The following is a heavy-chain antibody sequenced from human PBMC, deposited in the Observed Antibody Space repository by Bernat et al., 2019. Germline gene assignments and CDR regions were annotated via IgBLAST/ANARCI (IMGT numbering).Heavy chain of an antibody. Sequence: VQLVESGGGLVQPGGSLRLSCAASGFTFSSYWMHWVRQAPGKGLEWVAVIWYDGSKQDHTDSVKGRFTISRDNSKNTLYLQMNTLRAGDTAVYYCARSPVTGGRYYYFDYWGQGTLVTVSS. D-gene: IGHD2-21*02. V-gene: IGHV3-33*08. J-gene: IGHJ4*01. CDR2: IWYDGSKQ. CDR3: ARSPVTGGRYYYFDY. CDR1: GFTFSSYW.